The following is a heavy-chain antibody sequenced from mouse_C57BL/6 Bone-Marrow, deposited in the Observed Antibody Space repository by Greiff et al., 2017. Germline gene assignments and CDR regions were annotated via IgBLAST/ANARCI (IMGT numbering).Heavy chain of an antibody. CDR2: INPSSGYT. J-gene: IGHJ2*01. CDR3: AKPNYYGSSYNY. Sequence: VQLQQSGAELARPGASVKMSCKASGYTFTSYTMHWVKQRPGQGLEWIGYINPSSGYTKYNQKFKDKATLTADKSSSTAYMQLSSLTSEDSAVYYCAKPNYYGSSYNYWGQGTTRTVSS. D-gene: IGHD1-1*01. CDR1: GYTFTSYT. V-gene: IGHV1-4*01.